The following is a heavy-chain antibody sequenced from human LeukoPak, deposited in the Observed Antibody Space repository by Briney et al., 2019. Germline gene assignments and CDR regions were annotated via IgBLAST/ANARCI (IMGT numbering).Heavy chain of an antibody. CDR1: GFTFSSYW. Sequence: GGSLRLSCAASGFTFSSYWMSWVRQAPGKGLEWVANIKQDGSEKYCVDSVKGRFTISRDNVKNSLYLQMNSLRAEDTAVYYCARLTGWFGSWYGMDVWGQGTTVTVSS. CDR2: IKQDGSEK. D-gene: IGHD3-10*01. J-gene: IGHJ6*02. V-gene: IGHV3-7*01. CDR3: ARLTGWFGSWYGMDV.